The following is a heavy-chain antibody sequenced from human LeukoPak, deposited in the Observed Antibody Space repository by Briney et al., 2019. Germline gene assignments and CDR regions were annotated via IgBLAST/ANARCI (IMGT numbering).Heavy chain of an antibody. J-gene: IGHJ4*02. Sequence: ASVKVSCKASGYTFTGYYLHWVRQAPGQGLEWMGWINPNSGATNYAQKFQGRVTMTRDTSISTAHMELSRLRSDDTAVYYCARSDDYHSSGYYAYWGQGTLVTVSS. CDR1: GYTFTGYY. CDR2: INPNSGAT. V-gene: IGHV1-2*02. D-gene: IGHD3-22*01. CDR3: ARSDDYHSSGYYAY.